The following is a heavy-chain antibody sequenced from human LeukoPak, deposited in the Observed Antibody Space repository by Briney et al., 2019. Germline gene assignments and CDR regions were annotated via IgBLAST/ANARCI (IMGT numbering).Heavy chain of an antibody. CDR1: GYTFTGYY. CDR2: SNPNSGGT. CDR3: ARGTDSGWSLLDY. J-gene: IGHJ4*02. V-gene: IGHV1-2*02. Sequence: VASVKVSCKASGYTFTGYYMHWVRQASGQGREWMGWSNPNSGGTNYAQKFQGRVTMTRDTSISTAYMELSRLRSDDTAVYYCARGTDSGWSLLDYWGQGTLVTVSS. D-gene: IGHD6-19*01.